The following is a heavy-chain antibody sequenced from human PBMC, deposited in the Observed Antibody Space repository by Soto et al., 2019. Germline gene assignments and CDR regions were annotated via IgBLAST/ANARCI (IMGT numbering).Heavy chain of an antibody. CDR1: GYTFTSYG. V-gene: IGHV1-18*01. CDR3: ARKSTQGVYWYYYDSSGYPDFDY. D-gene: IGHD3-22*01. Sequence: GASVKVSFKASGYTFTSYGSSWVRQAPGQGLEWMGWISAYNGNTNYAQKLQGRVTMTTDTSTSTAYMELRSLRSDDTAVYYCARKSTQGVYWYYYDSSGYPDFDYWGQGTLVTVSS. J-gene: IGHJ4*02. CDR2: ISAYNGNT.